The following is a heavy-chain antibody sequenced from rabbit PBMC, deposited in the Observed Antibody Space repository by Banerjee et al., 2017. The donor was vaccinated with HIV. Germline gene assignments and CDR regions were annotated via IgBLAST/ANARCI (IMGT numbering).Heavy chain of an antibody. CDR2: IDTGSSGFS. D-gene: IGHD8-1*01. V-gene: IGHV1S45*01. Sequence: QEQLVESGGGLVQPEGSLTLTCTASGVSFSSNYYMCWVRQAPGKGLECIACIDTGSSGFSYFASWAKGRFTISKTSSTTVTLQMTSLTAADTATYFCARDSGSSFSSYGMDLWGPGTLVTVS. J-gene: IGHJ6*01. CDR1: GVSFSSNYY. CDR3: ARDSGSSFSSYGMDL.